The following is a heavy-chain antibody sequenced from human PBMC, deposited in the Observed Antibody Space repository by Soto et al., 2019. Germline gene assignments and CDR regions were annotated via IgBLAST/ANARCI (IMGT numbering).Heavy chain of an antibody. CDR3: ATHREGATYYFDY. CDR2: IVVGSGNT. J-gene: IGHJ4*02. V-gene: IGHV1-58*01. CDR1: TFTFTSSA. Sequence: QMQLVQSGPEVKKPGTSVKVSCKASTFTFTSSAVQWVRQARGQRLEWIGWIVVGSGNTKYAQNLQERVTSTRDMSSGTAYLELSSLRSEDTAVYYCATHREGATYYFDYWGQGTLLTVSS. D-gene: IGHD1-26*01.